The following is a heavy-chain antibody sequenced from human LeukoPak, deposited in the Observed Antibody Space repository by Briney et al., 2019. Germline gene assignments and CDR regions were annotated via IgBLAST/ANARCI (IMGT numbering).Heavy chain of an antibody. J-gene: IGHJ4*02. CDR3: ARLGVPAAIAN. V-gene: IGHV4-39*01. CDR1: GCSIISSGYF. CDR2: CYYSGST. D-gene: IGHD2-2*01. Sequence: PSETLSLTCTVSGCSIISSGYFWGWIRQPPGRGLEWIGSCYYSGSTYYNPSFKSRITISVDTSKNQFSLKVFSVTAADTATYYCARLGVPAAIANWGQGTLLTVSS.